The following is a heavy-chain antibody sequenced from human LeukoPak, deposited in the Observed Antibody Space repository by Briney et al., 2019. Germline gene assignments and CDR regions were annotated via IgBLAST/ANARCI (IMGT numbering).Heavy chain of an antibody. Sequence: SETLSLTCTVPGGSISSYYWSWIRQPPGKGLEWIGYIYYSGSTNYNPSLKSRVTISVDTSKNQFSLKLSSVTAADTAVYYCARGIGFGELSPFDYWGQGTLVTVSS. J-gene: IGHJ4*02. CDR1: GGSISSYY. D-gene: IGHD3-10*01. CDR2: IYYSGST. V-gene: IGHV4-59*01. CDR3: ARGIGFGELSPFDY.